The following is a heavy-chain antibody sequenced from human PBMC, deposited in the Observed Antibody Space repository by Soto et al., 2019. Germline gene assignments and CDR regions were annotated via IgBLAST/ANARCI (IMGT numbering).Heavy chain of an antibody. D-gene: IGHD4-4*01. V-gene: IGHV3-9*01. CDR1: GFTFDDYA. J-gene: IGHJ6*02. CDR2: ISWNSGRI. CDR3: ARDKYSNYEYGMDV. Sequence: PGGSLRLSCAASGFTFDDYAMHWVRQAPGKGLEWVSGISWNSGRIGYADSVKGRFTISRDNAKNSLYLQMNSLRAEDTALYYCARDKYSNYEYGMDVWGQGTTVTVSS.